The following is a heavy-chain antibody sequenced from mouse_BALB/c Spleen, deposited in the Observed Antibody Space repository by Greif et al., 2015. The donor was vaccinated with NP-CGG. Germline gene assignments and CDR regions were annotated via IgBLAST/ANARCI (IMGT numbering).Heavy chain of an antibody. Sequence: EVQVVESGGGLVKPGGSLKLSCAASGFTFSSYAMSWVRQSPEKRLEWVAEISSGGSYTYYPDTVTGRFTISRDNAKNTLYLEMSSLRSEDTAMYYCARDDGYYAMDYWGQGTSVTASS. D-gene: IGHD2-3*01. J-gene: IGHJ4*01. CDR2: ISSGGSYT. CDR1: GFTFSSYA. CDR3: ARDDGYYAMDY. V-gene: IGHV5-9-4*01.